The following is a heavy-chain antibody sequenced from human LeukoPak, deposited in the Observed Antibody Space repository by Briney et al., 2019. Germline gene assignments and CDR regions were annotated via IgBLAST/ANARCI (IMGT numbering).Heavy chain of an antibody. CDR3: ARGGDDSGLYFAY. CDR2: INPQSGAT. CDR1: VYTFTPFH. V-gene: IGHV1-2*02. J-gene: IGHJ4*02. Sequence: ASVKVSCKASVYTFTPFHIHWVRQAPGQGLEWMAWINPQSGATNYAQKFKDRVTMTRDMSISTVYMEVTSLRSDDTAVYYCARGGDDSGLYFAYWGQGTLVTVSS. D-gene: IGHD3-22*01.